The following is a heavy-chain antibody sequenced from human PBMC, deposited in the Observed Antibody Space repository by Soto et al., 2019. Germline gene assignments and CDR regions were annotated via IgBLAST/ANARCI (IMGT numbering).Heavy chain of an antibody. CDR3: ARSGPYYYDILTGYQDLYYYGMDV. CDR2: IIPIFGTA. D-gene: IGHD3-9*01. J-gene: IGHJ6*02. CDR1: GGTFSSYA. V-gene: IGHV1-69*01. Sequence: QVQLVQSGAEVKKPGSSVKVSCKASGGTFSSYAISWVRQAPGQGLEWMGGIIPIFGTANYAQKFQGRVTITADESTSTAYMELSSLRSEDTAVYYCARSGPYYYDILTGYQDLYYYGMDVRGQGTTVTVSS.